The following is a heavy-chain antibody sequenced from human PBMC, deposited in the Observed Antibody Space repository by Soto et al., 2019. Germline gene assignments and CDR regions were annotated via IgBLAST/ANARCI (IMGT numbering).Heavy chain of an antibody. J-gene: IGHJ4*02. CDR3: ARDRRIAVAGPFDY. D-gene: IGHD6-19*01. Sequence: ASVKVSCKASGGTFSSYAISWVRQAPGQGLEWMGWISAYNGNTNYAQKLQGRVTMTTDTSTSTAYMELRSLRSDDTAVYYCARDRRIAVAGPFDYWGQGTLVTVSS. V-gene: IGHV1-18*01. CDR2: ISAYNGNT. CDR1: GGTFSSYA.